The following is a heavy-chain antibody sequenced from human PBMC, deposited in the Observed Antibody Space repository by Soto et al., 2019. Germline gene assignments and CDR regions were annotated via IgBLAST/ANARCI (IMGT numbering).Heavy chain of an antibody. J-gene: IGHJ6*02. CDR1: GGSISSGGYY. CDR2: IYYSGST. V-gene: IGHV4-31*03. CDR3: ARAAYCTNGVCYRVPHYYYYGMDV. D-gene: IGHD2-8*01. Sequence: SETLSLTCTVSGGSISSGGYYWSWIRQHPGKGLEWIGYIYYSGSTYYNPSLKSRVTISVDTSKNQFSLKLSSVTAADTAVYYCARAAYCTNGVCYRVPHYYYYGMDVWGQGTTVTVSS.